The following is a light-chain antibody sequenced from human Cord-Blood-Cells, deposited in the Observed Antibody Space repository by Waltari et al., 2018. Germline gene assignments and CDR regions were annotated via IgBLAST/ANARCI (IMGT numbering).Light chain of an antibody. CDR1: SIDVGSYNL. V-gene: IGLV2-23*01. CDR2: EGS. J-gene: IGLJ2*01. CDR3: CSYAGSSTLV. Sequence: QSALTQPASVSGSPGQSITISRTGTSIDVGSYNLFSWYQQHPGKAPKLMIYEGSKRPSGVSNRFSGSKSGNTASLTISGLQAEDEADYYCCSYAGSSTLVFGGGTKLTVL.